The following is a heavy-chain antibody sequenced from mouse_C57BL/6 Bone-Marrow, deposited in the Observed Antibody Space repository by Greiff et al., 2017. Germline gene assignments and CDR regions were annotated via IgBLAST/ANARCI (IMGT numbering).Heavy chain of an antibody. CDR2: IDPSDSYT. J-gene: IGHJ2*01. CDR1: GYTFTSYW. D-gene: IGHD1-1*01. V-gene: IGHV1-59*01. Sequence: QVQLQQSGAELVRPGTSVKLSCKASGYTFTSYWMHWVKQRPGQGLEWIGVIDPSDSYTNYNQKFKGKATLTVDTSSSTAYMQLSSLTSEDSAVYYCAREAYFYYGSSYGYWGQGTTLTVSS. CDR3: AREAYFYYGSSYGY.